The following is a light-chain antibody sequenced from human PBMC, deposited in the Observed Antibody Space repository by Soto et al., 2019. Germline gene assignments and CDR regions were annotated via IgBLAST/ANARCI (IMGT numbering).Light chain of an antibody. CDR1: QDVGRW. CDR2: AAS. CDR3: QHDRSSPVT. Sequence: IQMTQSPSSLSASVGDTVTITSRSCQDVGRWLSWYQQKPGKAPKILIFAASSLQSGVPSRFSGSGSGTDFTLTITSLESEDFATYYCQHDRSSPVTFGQGTRLEIK. V-gene: IGKV1D-12*01. J-gene: IGKJ5*01.